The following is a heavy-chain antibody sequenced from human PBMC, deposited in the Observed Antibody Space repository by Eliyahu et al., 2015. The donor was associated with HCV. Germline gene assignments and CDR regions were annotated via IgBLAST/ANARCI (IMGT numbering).Heavy chain of an antibody. Sequence: QVQLVESGGGVVQPGRSLRLSCXASGFTFSSYAMXWVRQAPGKGLEWVAVISYDGSNKYYADSVKGRFTISRDNSKNTLYLQMNSLRAEDTAVYYCARAYGVLAVAYWYFDLWGRGTLVTVSS. CDR1: GFTFSSYA. J-gene: IGHJ2*01. CDR2: ISYDGSNK. CDR3: ARAYGVLAVAYWYFDL. D-gene: IGHD6-19*01. V-gene: IGHV3-30-3*01.